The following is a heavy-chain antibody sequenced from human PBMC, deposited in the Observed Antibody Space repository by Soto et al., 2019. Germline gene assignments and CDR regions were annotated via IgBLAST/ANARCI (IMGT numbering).Heavy chain of an antibody. CDR3: ARGALAASFYYYGMDV. J-gene: IGHJ6*02. D-gene: IGHD2-15*01. CDR1: GFTFSSFA. V-gene: IGHV3-30-3*01. CDR2: KEFDGIIQ. Sequence: QVQMEESGGGVVQPGRSLRLSCAGSGFTFSSFAMHWVRQAPGKGLEWVAVKEFDGIIQYYADSVKGRFTISRDNSKNTLDLQMSSMRLEDTAVHYCARGALAASFYYYGMDVWGQGTTVTVSS.